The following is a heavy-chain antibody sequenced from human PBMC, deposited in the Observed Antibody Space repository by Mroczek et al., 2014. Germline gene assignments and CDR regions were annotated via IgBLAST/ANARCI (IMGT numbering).Heavy chain of an antibody. J-gene: IGHJ6*02. CDR2: ISAYNGNT. D-gene: IGHD2-8*01. CDR1: GYTFTSYG. CDR3: ARACTNGVCYASRETLPPTYHYYYGMDV. Sequence: SGAEVKKPGASVKVSCKASGYTFTSYGISWVRQAPGQGLEWMGWISAYNGNTNYAQKLQGRVTMTTDTSTSTAYMELRSLRSDDTAVYYCARACTNGVCYASRETLPPTYHYYYGMDVWGPRDPRSPSP. V-gene: IGHV1-18*01.